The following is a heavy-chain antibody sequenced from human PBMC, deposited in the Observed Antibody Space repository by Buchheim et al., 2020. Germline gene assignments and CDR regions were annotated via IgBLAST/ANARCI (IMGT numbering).Heavy chain of an antibody. Sequence: QVQLVQSGAEVKKPGASVKFSCKASGYTFTSYYMHWVRQAPGQGLEWMGWINPNSGGTNYAQKFQGWVTMTRDTSISTAYMELSRLRSDDTAVYYCAREPGTKTYNWNDPGYGMDVWGQGTT. V-gene: IGHV1-2*04. D-gene: IGHD1-1*01. J-gene: IGHJ6*02. CDR3: AREPGTKTYNWNDPGYGMDV. CDR2: INPNSGGT. CDR1: GYTFTSYY.